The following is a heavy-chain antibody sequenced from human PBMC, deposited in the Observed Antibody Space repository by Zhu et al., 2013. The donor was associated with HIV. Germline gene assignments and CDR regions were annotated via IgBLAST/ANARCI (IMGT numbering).Heavy chain of an antibody. J-gene: IGHJ6*02. V-gene: IGHV1-69*01. CDR1: GGTFSSYA. D-gene: IGHD3-22*01. CDR2: IIPIFGTA. CDR3: ARRRANDSSGYYYNYYYYYGMDV. Sequence: QVQLVQSGAEVKKPGSSVKVSCKASGGTFSSYAISWVRQAPGQGLEWMGGIIPIFGTANYAQKFQGRVTITADESTSTAYMELSSLRSEDTAVYYCARRRANDSSGYYYNYYYYYGMDVWGQGTTVTVSS.